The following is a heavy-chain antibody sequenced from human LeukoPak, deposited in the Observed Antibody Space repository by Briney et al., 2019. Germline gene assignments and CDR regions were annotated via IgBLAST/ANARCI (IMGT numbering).Heavy chain of an antibody. CDR1: GGTFSSYA. V-gene: IGHV1-69*05. D-gene: IGHD3-3*01. CDR2: IIPILGTA. CDR3: ARSDRNDFWSGYHSYYYYYMDV. Sequence: SVKVSCKASGGTFSSYAISWVRQAPGQGLEWMGGIIPILGTANYAQKFQGRVTITTDESTSTAYMELSSLRSEDTAVYYCARSDRNDFWSGYHSYYYYYMDVWGKGTTVTVSS. J-gene: IGHJ6*03.